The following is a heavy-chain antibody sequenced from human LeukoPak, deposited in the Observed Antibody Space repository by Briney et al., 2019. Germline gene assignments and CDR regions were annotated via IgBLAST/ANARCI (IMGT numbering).Heavy chain of an antibody. CDR2: IKQDGREK. V-gene: IGHV3-7*01. D-gene: IGHD3-10*01. CDR3: ARALITMVRGVISPENYYYYGMDV. J-gene: IGHJ6*02. CDR1: GFTFSSYW. Sequence: GGSLRLSCAASGFTFSSYWMSWVRQAPGKGREWVANIKQDGREKYYVGSVKGRFTISRDNAKNSLYLQMNSLRAEDTAVYYCARALITMVRGVISPENYYYYGMDVWGQGTTVTVSS.